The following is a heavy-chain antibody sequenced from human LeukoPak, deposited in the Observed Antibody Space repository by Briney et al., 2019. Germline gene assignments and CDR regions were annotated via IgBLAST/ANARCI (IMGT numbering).Heavy chain of an antibody. CDR2: IIPIFGTA. CDR1: GGTFSSYA. V-gene: IGHV1-69*13. Sequence: GASVKVSCKASGGTFSSYAISWVRQAPGQGLEWMGGIIPIFGTANYAQKFQGRVTITADESTSTAYMELSSLRSEDTAVSYCARDLIHELGYCSGGSCLSFDYWGQGTLVTVSS. CDR3: ARDLIHELGYCSGGSCLSFDY. D-gene: IGHD2-15*01. J-gene: IGHJ4*02.